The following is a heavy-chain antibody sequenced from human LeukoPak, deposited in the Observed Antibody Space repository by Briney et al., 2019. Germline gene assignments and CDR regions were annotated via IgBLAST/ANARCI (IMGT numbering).Heavy chain of an antibody. J-gene: IGHJ4*02. CDR1: GFTFSSCA. D-gene: IGHD6-19*01. CDR3: AKTSKIAVAGSFDY. Sequence: GGSLRLSCAASGFTFSSCAMSWVRQAPGKGLEWVSAISGSGGSTYYADSVKGRFTISRDNSKNTLYLQMNSLRAEDTAVYYCAKTSKIAVAGSFDYWGQGTLVTVSS. V-gene: IGHV3-23*01. CDR2: ISGSGGST.